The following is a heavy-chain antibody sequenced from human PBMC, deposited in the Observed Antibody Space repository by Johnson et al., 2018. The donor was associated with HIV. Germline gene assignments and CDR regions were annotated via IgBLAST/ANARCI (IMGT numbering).Heavy chain of an antibody. CDR1: RFTFSSYW. CDR3: ARAVYSSTSSCAFDI. J-gene: IGHJ3*02. Sequence: VQLVESGGGLVQPGGSLRLSCAASRFTFSSYWMHWVRQAPGKGLVWVSRINSDGSSTTYAASVKGRFTISRDNAKNTLYLQMNSLRAEDTAVYYCARAVYSSTSSCAFDIWGQGTMVTVSS. D-gene: IGHD6-6*01. CDR2: INSDGSST. V-gene: IGHV3-74*02.